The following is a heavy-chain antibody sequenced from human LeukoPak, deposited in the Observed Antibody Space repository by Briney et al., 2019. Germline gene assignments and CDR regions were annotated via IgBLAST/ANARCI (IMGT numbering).Heavy chain of an antibody. CDR2: ISGSGGST. CDR3: AREGHTAMVTSFYYYYGMDV. J-gene: IGHJ6*02. D-gene: IGHD5-18*01. Sequence: PGRSLRLSCAASGFTFSSYAMSWVRQAPGKGLEWVSAISGSGGSTYYADSVKGRFTISRDNSKNTLYLQMNSLRAEDTAVYYCAREGHTAMVTSFYYYYGMDVWGQGTTVTVSS. CDR1: GFTFSSYA. V-gene: IGHV3-23*01.